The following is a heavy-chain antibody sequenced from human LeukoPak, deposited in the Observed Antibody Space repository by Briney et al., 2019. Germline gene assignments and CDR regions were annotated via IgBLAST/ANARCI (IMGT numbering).Heavy chain of an antibody. CDR1: GGSFSGYY. CDR3: ARGQVDYDFWSGYPLGYFDD. CDR2: INHSGST. J-gene: IGHJ4*02. Sequence: SETLSLTCAVYGGSFSGYYWSWIRQPPGKGLEWIGEINHSGSTNYNPSLKSRVTISVDTSKNQFSLKLSSVTAADTAVYYCARGQVDYDFWSGYPLGYFDDWGQGTLVTVSS. V-gene: IGHV4-34*01. D-gene: IGHD3-3*01.